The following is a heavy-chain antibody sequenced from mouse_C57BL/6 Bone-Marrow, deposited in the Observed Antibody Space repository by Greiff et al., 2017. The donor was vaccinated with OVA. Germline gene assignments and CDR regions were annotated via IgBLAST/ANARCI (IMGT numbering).Heavy chain of an antibody. CDR2: IDPSDSET. D-gene: IGHD1-1*01. CDR1: GYTFTSYW. Sequence: QVQLQQPGAELVRPGSSVKLSCKASGYTFTSYWMHWVKQRPIQGLEWIGNIDPSDSETHYTQKFKDKATLTVDKSSSTAYMQLSSLTSEDSAVYYCAAITTVVDWYFDVWGTGTTVTVSS. CDR3: AAITTVVDWYFDV. J-gene: IGHJ1*03. V-gene: IGHV1-52*01.